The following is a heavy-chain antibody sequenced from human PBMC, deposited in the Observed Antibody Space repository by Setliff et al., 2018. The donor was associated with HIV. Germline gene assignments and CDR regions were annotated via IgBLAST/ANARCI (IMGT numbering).Heavy chain of an antibody. V-gene: IGHV1-46*02. J-gene: IGHJ4*02. CDR2: INPNSGNT. CDR1: GNTFNSFY. D-gene: IGHD1-26*01. CDR3: ARAMYSVNRGLSPGLFDY. Sequence: ASVKVSCKASGNTFNSFYLHWVRQAPGQGLEWMGVINPNSGNTGYAQKFQGRVTMTRDTSTSTVYMELSSLRSEDTAVFYCARAMYSVNRGLSPGLFDYWGQGTQVTAPQ.